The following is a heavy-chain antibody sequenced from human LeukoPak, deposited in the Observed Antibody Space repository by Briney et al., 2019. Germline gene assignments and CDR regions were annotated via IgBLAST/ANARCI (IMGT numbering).Heavy chain of an antibody. D-gene: IGHD3-22*01. CDR2: ISSSGSTI. J-gene: IGHJ3*02. V-gene: IGHV3-48*03. Sequence: GGSLRLSCAASGFTFSSYEMNWVRQAPGKGLEWVSYISSSGSTIYYADSVKGRFTISRDNAKNSLYLQMTSLRAEDTAVYYCAGGGGITIIVVVITPADAFDIWGQGTMVTVSS. CDR3: AGGGGITIIVVVITPADAFDI. CDR1: GFTFSSYE.